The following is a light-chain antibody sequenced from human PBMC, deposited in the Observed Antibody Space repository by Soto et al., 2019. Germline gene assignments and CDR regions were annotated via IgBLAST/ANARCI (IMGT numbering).Light chain of an antibody. CDR2: EGS. J-gene: IGLJ1*01. Sequence: QSLLTRPASVSVSPGQSITISCTGTSSDVGSYNLVSWYQQHPGKAPKLMIYEGSKRPSGVSNRFSGSKSGNTASLTISGLQAEDEADYYCCSYAGSSTPYVFGTGTKVTVL. CDR1: SSDVGSYNL. CDR3: CSYAGSSTPYV. V-gene: IGLV2-23*01.